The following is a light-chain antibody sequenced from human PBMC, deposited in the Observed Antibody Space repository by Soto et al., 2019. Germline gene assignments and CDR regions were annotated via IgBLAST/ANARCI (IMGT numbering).Light chain of an antibody. V-gene: IGKV3-11*01. CDR3: QQNSNWPPIT. CDR2: DAS. Sequence: DIVLTQSPATLSLSPGERATLSCRASQSISTNLAWYQQKPGQAPRLLIYDASIRATGIPARFSGSGSETDFTLTISSLEPEDVGFYYCQQNSNWPPITFGQGTRLEIK. J-gene: IGKJ5*01. CDR1: QSISTN.